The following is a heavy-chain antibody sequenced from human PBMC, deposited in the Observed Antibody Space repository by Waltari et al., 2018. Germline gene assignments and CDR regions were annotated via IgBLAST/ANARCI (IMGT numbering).Heavy chain of an antibody. Sequence: QLQLQETGPGLVQPPEAQSLTRPVARGSIRGSSYYWGWIRQPPGKGLEWIGSIYYSGSTYYNPSLKSRVTISVDTSKNQFSLKLSSVTAADTAVYYCARLDGYSYGHCFDYWGQGTLVTVSS. V-gene: IGHV4-39*01. CDR3: ARLDGYSYGHCFDY. CDR1: RGSIRGSSYY. CDR2: IYYSGST. D-gene: IGHD5-18*01. J-gene: IGHJ4*02.